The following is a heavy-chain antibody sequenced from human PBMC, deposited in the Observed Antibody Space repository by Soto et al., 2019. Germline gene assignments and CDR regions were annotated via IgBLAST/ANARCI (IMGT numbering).Heavy chain of an antibody. CDR2: IKEDGSEK. J-gene: IGHJ5*01. D-gene: IGHD2-15*01. CDR3: ARGEAIGIDP. V-gene: IGHV3-7*01. CDR1: GLTFSSYW. Sequence: EVQLVEYGGGLAQPGGSLRLSCVASGLTFSSYWMTWVRQAPGKGLEWVANIKEDGSEKYYVDSVKGRFTISRDNAKNSLYLQMNNLRVEDTAVYYCARGEAIGIDPWGQGTLVTVSS.